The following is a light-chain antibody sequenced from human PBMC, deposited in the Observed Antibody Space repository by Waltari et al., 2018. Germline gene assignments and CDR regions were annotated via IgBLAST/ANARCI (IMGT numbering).Light chain of an antibody. J-gene: IGKJ2*01. CDR3: QQYDNWPPIT. V-gene: IGKV3-15*01. Sequence: EIVMTQSPATLSVYPGERATLSCRASHNIRSNLAWYRPKPGQAPRLLTYGASFRATGFPARISGSGSGTEFTLTISSLQSEDFAVYFCQQYDNWPPITFGQGTKLEIK. CDR2: GAS. CDR1: HNIRSN.